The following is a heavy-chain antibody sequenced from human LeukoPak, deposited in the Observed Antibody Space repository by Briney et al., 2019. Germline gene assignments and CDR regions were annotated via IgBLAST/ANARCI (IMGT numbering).Heavy chain of an antibody. D-gene: IGHD5-18*01. V-gene: IGHV3-7*01. CDR1: GFTFSSYW. Sequence: GGSLRLSCAASGFTFSSYWMSWVRQAPGKGLEWVANIKQDGSEKYYVDSVKGRFTISRDNAKNSLYLQMNSLRAEDTAVYYCARDGRSIVDTPFDYWGQGTLVTVSS. CDR2: IKQDGSEK. CDR3: ARDGRSIVDTPFDY. J-gene: IGHJ4*02.